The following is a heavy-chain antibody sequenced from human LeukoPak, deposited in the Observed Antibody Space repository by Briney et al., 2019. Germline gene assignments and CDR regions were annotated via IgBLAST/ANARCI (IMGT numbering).Heavy chain of an antibody. CDR3: AREGAPSDAFDI. D-gene: IGHD4/OR15-4a*01. CDR1: GFTFSSYS. Sequence: GGSLRLSCAASGFTFSSYSMNWVRQAPGKGLEWVSSISSSSSYIYYADSVKGQFTISRDNAKNSLYLQMNSLRAEDTAVYYCAREGAPSDAFDIWGQGTMVTVSS. V-gene: IGHV3-21*01. J-gene: IGHJ3*02. CDR2: ISSSSSYI.